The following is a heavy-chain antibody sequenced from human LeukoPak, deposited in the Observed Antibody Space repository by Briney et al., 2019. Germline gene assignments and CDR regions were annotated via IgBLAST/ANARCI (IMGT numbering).Heavy chain of an antibody. V-gene: IGHV1-18*01. Sequence: VASVKVSCKASGYTFTSYGISWVRQAPGQGLEWMGWISACNGNTNYAQKLQGRVTMTTDTSTSTAYMELRSLRSDDTAVYYCARDQEMGYYYGMDVWGQGTTVTVSS. D-gene: IGHD5-24*01. CDR1: GYTFTSYG. J-gene: IGHJ6*02. CDR3: ARDQEMGYYYGMDV. CDR2: ISACNGNT.